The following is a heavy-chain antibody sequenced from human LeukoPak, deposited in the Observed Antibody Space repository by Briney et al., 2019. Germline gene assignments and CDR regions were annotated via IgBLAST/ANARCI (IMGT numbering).Heavy chain of an antibody. J-gene: IGHJ4*02. Sequence: PGRSLRLSCAASGFTFSSYTMDWVRQAPGKGLEWVARISYAGSNNYYADSVKGRFTISRDNSKNTLYLQMNSLRAEDTAVYYCARYRFQLVSHFDYWGQGTLVTVSS. CDR1: GFTFSSYT. CDR3: ARYRFQLVSHFDY. D-gene: IGHD6-13*01. V-gene: IGHV3-30-3*01. CDR2: ISYAGSNN.